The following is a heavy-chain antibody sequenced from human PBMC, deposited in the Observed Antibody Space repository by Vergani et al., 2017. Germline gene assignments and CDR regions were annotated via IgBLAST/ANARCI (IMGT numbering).Heavy chain of an antibody. J-gene: IGHJ4*02. D-gene: IGHD2-2*02. Sequence: QVQLQESGPGLVKPPGTLSLTCAVSVDSISSNNCWTWVRQPPGKGLEWFGEICHTEDTKYSPSLKSRVPVSVDESRNLFSLRRNSVTAADTAVYYCATIGYRRWGYYFDYWVQGMLVTVAS. CDR2: ICHTEDT. CDR3: ATIGYRRWGYYFDY. CDR1: VDSISSNNC. V-gene: IGHV4-4*03.